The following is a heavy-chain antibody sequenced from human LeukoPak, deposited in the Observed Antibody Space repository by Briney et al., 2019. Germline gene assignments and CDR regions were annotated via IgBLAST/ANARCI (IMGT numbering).Heavy chain of an antibody. CDR1: GGTLSSYA. D-gene: IGHD3-9*01. CDR3: ARELLPYYDILTGYYLSAFDI. V-gene: IGHV1-69*13. J-gene: IGHJ3*02. Sequence: ASVKVSCKASGGTLSSYAISWVRQAPGQGLEWMGGIIPIFGTANYAQKFQGRVTITADESTSTAYMELSSLRSEDTAVYYCARELLPYYDILTGYYLSAFDIWGQGTMVTVSS. CDR2: IIPIFGTA.